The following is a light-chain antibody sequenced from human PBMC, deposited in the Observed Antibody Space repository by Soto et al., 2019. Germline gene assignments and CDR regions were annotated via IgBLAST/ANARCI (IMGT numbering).Light chain of an antibody. V-gene: IGKV1-5*01. CDR1: QSLSSR. J-gene: IGKJ1*01. CDR2: DAS. Sequence: DIHMTQSPSTLSASVGDRVTITCLASQSLSSRLAWYQQKPGKAPELLIYDASSLKSGVPSRFSGSESGTEFTLTISSLQPDDFATYYCQQYNNFWTFGQGTKVDIK. CDR3: QQYNNFWT.